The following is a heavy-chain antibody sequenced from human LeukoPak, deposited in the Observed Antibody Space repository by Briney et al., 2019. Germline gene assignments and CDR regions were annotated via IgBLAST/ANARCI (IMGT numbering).Heavy chain of an antibody. CDR3: ARDLESLLWFGELLPIGY. CDR2: ISSSGSTI. Sequence: GGSLRLSRAASGFTFSDYCMSWIRQAPGKGLEWVSYISSSGSTIYYADSVKGRFTISRDNAKNSLYLQMNSLRAEDTAVYYCARDLESLLWFGELLPIGYWGQGTLVTVSS. J-gene: IGHJ4*02. CDR1: GFTFSDYC. D-gene: IGHD3-10*01. V-gene: IGHV3-11*04.